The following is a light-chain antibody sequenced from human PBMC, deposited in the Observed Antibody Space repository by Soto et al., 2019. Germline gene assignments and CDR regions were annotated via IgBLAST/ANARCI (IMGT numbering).Light chain of an antibody. V-gene: IGLV2-8*01. CDR2: RVT. CDR1: SSDVGGYNY. J-gene: IGLJ2*01. Sequence: QSALTQPPSASGSPGRSVTISCTGTSSDVGGYNYVSWYQQHPGKAPKLLMFRVTERPSGVPDRFSGSKSGNTASLTVSGLQAEDEADYYCCAYAGINTVIFGGGTKLTVL. CDR3: CAYAGINTVI.